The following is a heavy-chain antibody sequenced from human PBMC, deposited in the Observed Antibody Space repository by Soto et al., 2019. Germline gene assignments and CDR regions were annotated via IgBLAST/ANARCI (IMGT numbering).Heavy chain of an antibody. J-gene: IGHJ4*02. V-gene: IGHV1-18*01. CDR2: INPYNGNT. CDR3: ARVGVGLAAPRVWPY. D-gene: IGHD6-13*01. Sequence: ASVKVSCKASGYTFTRYGITWVRQAPGQGLEWMAWINPYNGNTKYAEKFLGRVTVTTDTSTATAYMEVRSLTSDDTAVFYCARVGVGLAAPRVWPYWGQGTPVTV. CDR1: GYTFTRYG.